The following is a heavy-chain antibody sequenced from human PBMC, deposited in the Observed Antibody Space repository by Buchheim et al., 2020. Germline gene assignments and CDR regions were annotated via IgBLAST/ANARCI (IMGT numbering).Heavy chain of an antibody. J-gene: IGHJ4*02. Sequence: QVQLVESGGGVVQPGRSLRLSCAASGFTFSSYGMHWVRQAPGKGLEWVAVISYDGSNKYYADSVQGRFTISSDNSKNTLYLQMNSLRAEDTAVYYCAKVGYSYGSDYWGQGTL. CDR1: GFTFSSYG. D-gene: IGHD5-18*01. CDR3: AKVGYSYGSDY. V-gene: IGHV3-30*18. CDR2: ISYDGSNK.